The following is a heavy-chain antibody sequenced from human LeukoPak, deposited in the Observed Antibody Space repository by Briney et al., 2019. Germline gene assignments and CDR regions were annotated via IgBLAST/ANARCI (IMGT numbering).Heavy chain of an antibody. J-gene: IGHJ1*01. Sequence: GGSLRLSCAASGFTFDDYAMHWVRQALGKGLEWVSGISWNSGSIGYADSVKGRFTISRDNAKNSLYLQMNSLRAEDTALYYCAKVALGQYSGAEYFQHWGQGTLVTVSS. CDR2: ISWNSGSI. CDR1: GFTFDDYA. CDR3: AKVALGQYSGAEYFQH. V-gene: IGHV3-9*01. D-gene: IGHD3-10*01.